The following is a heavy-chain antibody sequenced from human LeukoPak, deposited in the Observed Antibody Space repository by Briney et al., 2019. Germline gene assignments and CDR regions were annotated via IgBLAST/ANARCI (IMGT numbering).Heavy chain of an antibody. CDR3: ATERGVTINWFDP. CDR1: GFTFSSYW. D-gene: IGHD4-17*01. CDR2: IKQDGSEK. V-gene: IGHV3-7*04. J-gene: IGHJ5*02. Sequence: GGSLRLSCAASGFTFSSYWMSWVRQAPGKGLEWVANIKQDGSEKYYVDSVKGRFTISRDNAKNSLYLQMISLRAEDTAVYYCATERGVTINWFDPWGQGTLVTVSS.